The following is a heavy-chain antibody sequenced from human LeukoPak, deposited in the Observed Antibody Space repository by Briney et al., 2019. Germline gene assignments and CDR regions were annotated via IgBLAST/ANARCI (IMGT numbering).Heavy chain of an antibody. V-gene: IGHV3-30*18. Sequence: PGRSLRLSCAASGFTFSSYGMHWVRQAPGKGLEWVAVISYDGSNKYYADSAKGRFTISRDNSKNTLYLQMNSLRAEDTAVYYCAKDGSYGDYRNFDYWGQGTLVTVSS. CDR3: AKDGSYGDYRNFDY. D-gene: IGHD4-17*01. J-gene: IGHJ4*02. CDR2: ISYDGSNK. CDR1: GFTFSSYG.